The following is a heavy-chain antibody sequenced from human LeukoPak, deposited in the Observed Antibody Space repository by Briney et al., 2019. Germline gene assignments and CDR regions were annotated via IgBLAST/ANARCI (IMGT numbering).Heavy chain of an antibody. CDR3: AADPGGGGGSYYFTGAFGY. V-gene: IGHV1-58*02. Sequence: SVKVSCKASGFTFTSSAMQWVRQARGQRLEWIGWIVVGSGNTNYAQKFQERVTITRDMSTSTAYMELSSLRSEDTAVYYCAADPGGGGGSYYFTGAFGYWGQGTLVTVSS. J-gene: IGHJ4*02. D-gene: IGHD1-26*01. CDR1: GFTFTSSA. CDR2: IVVGSGNT.